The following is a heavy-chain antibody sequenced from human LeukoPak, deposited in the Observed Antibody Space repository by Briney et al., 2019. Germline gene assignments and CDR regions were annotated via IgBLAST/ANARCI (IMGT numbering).Heavy chain of an antibody. D-gene: IGHD6-13*01. CDR1: GFTFSNYA. CDR3: ARHTGSTWSTGY. V-gene: IGHV3-23*01. Sequence: PGGSLRLSCAASGFTFSNYAMSWVRQAPGKGLEWVSAISGSSGSTYYADSVKGRFTISRDNSNNTLYLQMSSLRAGDTAVYYCARHTGSTWSTGYWGQGALVTVSS. J-gene: IGHJ4*02. CDR2: ISGSSGST.